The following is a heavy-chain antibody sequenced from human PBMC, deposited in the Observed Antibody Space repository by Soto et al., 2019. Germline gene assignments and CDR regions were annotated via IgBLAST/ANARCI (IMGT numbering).Heavy chain of an antibody. V-gene: IGHV1-24*01. CDR1: GYTLTELS. D-gene: IGHD3-22*01. Sequence: ASVKVSCKVSGYTLTELSMHWVRQAPGKGLEWMGGFDPEDGETIYAQKFQGRVTMTEDTSTDTAYMELSSLRSEDTAVYYCATVSPTTMIVAFDIWGQGTMVTVSS. J-gene: IGHJ3*02. CDR3: ATVSPTTMIVAFDI. CDR2: FDPEDGET.